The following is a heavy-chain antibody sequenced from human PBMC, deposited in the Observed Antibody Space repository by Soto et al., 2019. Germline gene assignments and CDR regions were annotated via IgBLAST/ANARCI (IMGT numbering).Heavy chain of an antibody. J-gene: IGHJ6*02. V-gene: IGHV4-59*08. CDR2: INYDGYS. CDR3: AGHGFGPLHGLVDV. Sequence: QVQLQESGPGLVKPSETLSLTCTVSGGSITNYYCSWFRQPPGKGLEWIGYINYDGYSAYNLSLKRRVTLSMDASQTQFSLMLESVTATDTAVYYCAGHGFGPLHGLVDVWGPGTTVIVSS. CDR1: GGSITNYY. D-gene: IGHD3-10*01.